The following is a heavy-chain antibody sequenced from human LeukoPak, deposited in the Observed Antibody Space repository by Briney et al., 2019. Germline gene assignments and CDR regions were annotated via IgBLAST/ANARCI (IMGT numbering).Heavy chain of an antibody. Sequence: ASVKVSCKASGYTFTSYGISWVRQAPGQGLEWMGWINAYTGNTNYAQKLQGRVTMTTDTSASTACLELRSLRSDDTAVYYCAREVDTVMMSPDFDYWGQGTLVTVSS. CDR2: INAYTGNT. D-gene: IGHD5-18*01. CDR1: GYTFTSYG. CDR3: AREVDTVMMSPDFDY. J-gene: IGHJ4*02. V-gene: IGHV1-18*01.